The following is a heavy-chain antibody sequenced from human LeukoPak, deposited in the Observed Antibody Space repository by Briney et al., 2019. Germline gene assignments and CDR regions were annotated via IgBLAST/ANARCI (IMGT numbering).Heavy chain of an antibody. J-gene: IGHJ5*02. Sequence: SETLSLTCTVSGYSISSGYYWGWIRQPPGKGLEWIGNIYHSGSTYYNPSLKSRVTISVDTSKNQFSLKLSSVTAADTAVYYCARAYSSSWYLNWFDPWGQGNPVTVSS. CDR3: ARAYSSSWYLNWFDP. CDR1: GYSISSGYY. V-gene: IGHV4-38-2*02. D-gene: IGHD6-13*01. CDR2: IYHSGST.